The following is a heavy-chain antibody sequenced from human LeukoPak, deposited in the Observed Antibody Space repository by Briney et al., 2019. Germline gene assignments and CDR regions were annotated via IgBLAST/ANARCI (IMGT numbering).Heavy chain of an antibody. CDR2: INAGNGNT. CDR3: AREIWFGESAFVY. Sequence: ASVTLSCKASGYTFTSYAMHWVRQAPGQRLEWMGWINAGNGNTKYSQKFQGRVTITRDTSASTAYMELSSLRSEDTAVYYCAREIWFGESAFVYWGQGTLVTVSS. D-gene: IGHD3-10*01. CDR1: GYTFTSYA. V-gene: IGHV1-3*01. J-gene: IGHJ4*02.